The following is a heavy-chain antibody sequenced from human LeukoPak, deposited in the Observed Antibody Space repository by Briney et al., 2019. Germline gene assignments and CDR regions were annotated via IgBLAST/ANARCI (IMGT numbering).Heavy chain of an antibody. CDR3: ARKPGAVDY. Sequence: QSGGSLGLSCAASGFTFDDYGMSWVRQAPGKGLEWISYISSSGSTIYYADSAKGRFTISRDNAKNSLYLQMNSLRAEDTAVYYCARKPGAVDYWGQGTLVTVSS. CDR2: ISSSGSTI. D-gene: IGHD3-10*01. J-gene: IGHJ4*02. CDR1: GFTFDDYG. V-gene: IGHV3-48*03.